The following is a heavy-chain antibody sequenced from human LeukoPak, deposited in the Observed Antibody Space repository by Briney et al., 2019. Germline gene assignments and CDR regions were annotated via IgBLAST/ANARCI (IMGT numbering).Heavy chain of an antibody. V-gene: IGHV4-34*01. CDR2: INHSGST. Sequence: PSETLSLTCAVYGGSFSGYYWSWIRQPPGKGLEWIGEINHSGSTNYNPSLKSRVTISVDTSKNQSSLKLSSVTAADTAVYYCARQGYSNYVSDYWGQGTLVTVSS. CDR3: ARQGYSNYVSDY. J-gene: IGHJ4*02. D-gene: IGHD4-11*01. CDR1: GGSFSGYY.